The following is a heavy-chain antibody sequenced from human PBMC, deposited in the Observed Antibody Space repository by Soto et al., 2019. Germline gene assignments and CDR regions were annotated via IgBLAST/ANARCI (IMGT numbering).Heavy chain of an antibody. J-gene: IGHJ5*02. V-gene: IGHV4-4*02. CDR3: ARDYMVRGVMRWFDP. D-gene: IGHD3-10*01. CDR1: GGSISSSNW. Sequence: QVQLQESGPGLVKPSGTLSLTSAVSGGSISSSNWWSWVRQPPGKGLEWIGEIYHSGSTNYNPSLNRRVTMSVAKSKNQFCLKLGSVTAADTAGDYCARDYMVRGVMRWFDPWGQGTLVTVSS. CDR2: IYHSGST.